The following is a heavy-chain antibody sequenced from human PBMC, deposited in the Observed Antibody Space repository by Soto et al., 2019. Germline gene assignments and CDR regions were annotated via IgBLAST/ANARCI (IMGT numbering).Heavy chain of an antibody. V-gene: IGHV5-51*01. D-gene: IGHD5-18*01. CDR3: ARTRLGSYGHYYYYGMDV. CDR1: GYGFTSYW. J-gene: IGHJ6*02. Sequence: GESLKISCKGSGYGFTSYWIGWVRQMPGKGLEWMGIIYPGDSDTRYSPSFQGQVTISADKSISTAYLQWSSLKASGTAMYYCARTRLGSYGHYYYYGMDVWGQGTTVTVSS. CDR2: IYPGDSDT.